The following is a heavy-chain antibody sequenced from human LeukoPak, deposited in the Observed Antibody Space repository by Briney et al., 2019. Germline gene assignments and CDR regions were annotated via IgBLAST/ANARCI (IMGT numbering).Heavy chain of an antibody. V-gene: IGHV1-8*01. D-gene: IGHD2-15*01. CDR2: MNPNSGNT. CDR3: ARRADCSGGSCLAY. J-gene: IGHJ4*02. CDR1: GYTFTSYD. Sequence: ASVKVSCKASGYTFTSYDINWVRQATGQGLEWMGWMNPNSGNTGYAQKFQGRVTMTRNTSISTAYMELSSLRSEDTAVYYCARRADCSGGSCLAYWGQGTLVTVSS.